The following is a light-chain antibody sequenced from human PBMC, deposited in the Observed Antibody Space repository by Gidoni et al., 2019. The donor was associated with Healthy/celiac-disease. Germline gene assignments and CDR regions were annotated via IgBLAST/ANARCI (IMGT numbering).Light chain of an antibody. CDR3: CSYAGSSTLVV. Sequence: LAPPAPHSPHSGQPSTISCTGTSSDVGSYNLVSWYQQHPGKAPKLMIYEGSKRPSGVSNRFSGSKSGNTASLTISGLQAEDEADYYCCSYAGSSTLVVFGGGTKLTVL. V-gene: IGLV2-23*03. J-gene: IGLJ2*01. CDR1: SSDVGSYNL. CDR2: EGS.